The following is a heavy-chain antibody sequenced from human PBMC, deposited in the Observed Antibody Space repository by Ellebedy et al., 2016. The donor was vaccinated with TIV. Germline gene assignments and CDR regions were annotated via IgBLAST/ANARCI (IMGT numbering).Heavy chain of an antibody. CDR1: GFTFSSYA. D-gene: IGHD1-14*01. Sequence: GESLKISCAASGFTFSSYAMHWVRQAPGKGLEWVAVISYDGTNKYYADSVKGRFTISRDNSKNTLYLQMNSLRAEDTAVYYCARENQGLDVWGQGTTVTVSS. V-gene: IGHV3-30-3*01. CDR3: ARENQGLDV. CDR2: ISYDGTNK. J-gene: IGHJ6*02.